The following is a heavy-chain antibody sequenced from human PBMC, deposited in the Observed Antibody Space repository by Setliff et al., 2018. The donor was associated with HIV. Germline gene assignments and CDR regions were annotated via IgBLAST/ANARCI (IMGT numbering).Heavy chain of an antibody. D-gene: IGHD2-2*01. CDR1: GYTFTSHD. J-gene: IGHJ4*02. CDR2: MNHNSANT. CDR3: ARAGGYCGSTSCPYYFDY. Sequence: ASVKVSCKASGYTFTSHDINWVRQATGQGLEWMGWMNHNSANTGYAQKFQGRVTMTRNTSISTAYMEMSSLGSQDTAVYYCARAGGYCGSTSCPYYFDYWGQGTLVTVSS. V-gene: IGHV1-8*02.